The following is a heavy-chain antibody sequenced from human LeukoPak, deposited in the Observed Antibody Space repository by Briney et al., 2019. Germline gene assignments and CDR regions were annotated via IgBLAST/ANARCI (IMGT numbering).Heavy chain of an antibody. D-gene: IGHD6-19*01. CDR1: GFTFSSYG. CDR3: ARRSGIAVAGAFDY. CDR2: IRYDGSNK. V-gene: IGHV3-30*02. Sequence: GSLRLSCAASGFTFSSYGMHWVRQAPGKGLEWVAFIRYDGSNKYYADSVKGRFTISRDNSKNTLYLQMNSLRAEDTAVYYRARRSGIAVAGAFDYWGQGTLVTVSS. J-gene: IGHJ4*02.